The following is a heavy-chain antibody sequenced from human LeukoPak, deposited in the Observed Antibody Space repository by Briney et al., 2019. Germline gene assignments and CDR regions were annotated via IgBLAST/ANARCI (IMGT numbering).Heavy chain of an antibody. CDR2: IIPIFGTA. Sequence: GASVKVSCKASGGTFSSYAISWVRQAPGQGLEWMGGIIPIFGTANYAQKFQGRVTITADESTSTAYMELSSLRSEDTAVYYCARAATVTTLVDWFDPWGQGTLVTVSS. D-gene: IGHD4-17*01. V-gene: IGHV1-69*01. CDR1: GGTFSSYA. CDR3: ARAATVTTLVDWFDP. J-gene: IGHJ5*02.